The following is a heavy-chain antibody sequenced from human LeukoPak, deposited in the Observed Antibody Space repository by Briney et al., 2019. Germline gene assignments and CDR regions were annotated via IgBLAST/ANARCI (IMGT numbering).Heavy chain of an antibody. V-gene: IGHV3-23*01. D-gene: IGHD5-12*01. Sequence: PGGSLRLSCAASGFTFSNYAMSWVRQAPGKGLEWLSAISGSGGITYYVDSVKGRFTISRDNSKNTLYLQMNSLRAEDTAVYYCAKVGATSVAQWLAYYCYYGMDVWGQGTTVTVSS. CDR2: ISGSGGIT. CDR1: GFTFSNYA. J-gene: IGHJ6*02. CDR3: AKVGATSVAQWLAYYCYYGMDV.